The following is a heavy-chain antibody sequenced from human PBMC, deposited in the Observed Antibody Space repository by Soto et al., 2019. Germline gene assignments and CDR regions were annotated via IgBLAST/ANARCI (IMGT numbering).Heavy chain of an antibody. J-gene: IGHJ3*01. V-gene: IGHV3-21*01. CDR2: ITSGGFV. D-gene: IGHD2-21*01. CDR1: GFTFSSYA. Sequence: GGSLRLSCAASGFTFSSYALSWVRQAPGKGLEWVSLITSGGFVYYAGSMKGRFTISRDDAENSLYLQMNGLRADDTAVYYCARRTLLNAFDVWGQGTMVTVSS. CDR3: ARRTLLNAFDV.